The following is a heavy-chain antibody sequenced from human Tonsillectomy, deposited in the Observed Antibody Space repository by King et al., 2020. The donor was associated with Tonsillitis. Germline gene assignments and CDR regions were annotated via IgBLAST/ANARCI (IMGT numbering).Heavy chain of an antibody. CDR2: IYYSGST. V-gene: IGHV4-39*07. D-gene: IGHD3-10*01. J-gene: IGHJ3*02. CDR1: GGSISSSSYY. Sequence: QLQESGPGLVKPSETLSLTCTVSGGSISSSSYYWGWIRQPPGKGLEWIGSIYYSGSTYYNPSLKSRVTISVDTSKNQLSLKLSSVTAADTAVYYCAAHNTALIWFGEYSFDIWGQGTMVTVSS. CDR3: AAHNTALIWFGEYSFDI.